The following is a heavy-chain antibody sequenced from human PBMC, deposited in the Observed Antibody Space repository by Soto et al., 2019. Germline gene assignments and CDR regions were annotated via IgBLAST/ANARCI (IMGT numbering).Heavy chain of an antibody. D-gene: IGHD2-2*01. CDR3: ARDSRTRCSSTDCYMS. CDR2: IYHSGNT. V-gene: IGHV4-4*02. Sequence: QVQLQESGPGLVKASETLSLTCAVSGDSISSGAWWSWVRQSPGKGLQWIGEIYHSGNTRNNPSLKSRVTMSVDKSNNQFSLNLMSVTAADTATYYCARDSRTRCSSTDCYMSWGRGILVTVSS. J-gene: IGHJ5*02. CDR1: GDSISSGAW.